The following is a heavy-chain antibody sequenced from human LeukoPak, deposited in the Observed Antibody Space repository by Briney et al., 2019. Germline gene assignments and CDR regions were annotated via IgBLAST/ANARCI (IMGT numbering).Heavy chain of an antibody. CDR3: ARGIRKGIAAAGY. J-gene: IGHJ4*02. CDR2: INHSGST. Sequence: SETLSLTCAVYGGSFSGYYWSWIRQPPGKGLEWIGEINHSGSTNYNPSLKSRATISVDTSKNQFSLKLSSVTAADTAVYYCARGIRKGIAAAGYWGQGTLVTVSS. D-gene: IGHD6-13*01. V-gene: IGHV4-34*01. CDR1: GGSFSGYY.